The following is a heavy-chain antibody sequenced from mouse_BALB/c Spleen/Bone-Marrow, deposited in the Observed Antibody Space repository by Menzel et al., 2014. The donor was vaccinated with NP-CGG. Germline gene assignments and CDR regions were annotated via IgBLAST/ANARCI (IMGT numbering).Heavy chain of an antibody. CDR3: ARHYYYGYVDY. D-gene: IGHD1-2*01. V-gene: IGHV4-1*02. CDR2: INPGSSTI. Sequence: EVQLQQSGGGLVQPGGSLKLSCAVSGFDFSGYWMSWVRQAPGRGLEWIGEINPGSSTINYTPSLKDKFSISRNNAKNTLYLQMSKVRSEDTALYYCARHYYYGYVDYWGQGTSATVSS. CDR1: GFDFSGYW. J-gene: IGHJ4*01.